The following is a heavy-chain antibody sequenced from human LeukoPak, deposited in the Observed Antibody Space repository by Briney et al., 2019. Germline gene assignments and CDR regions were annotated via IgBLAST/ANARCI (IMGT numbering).Heavy chain of an antibody. J-gene: IGHJ5*02. CDR3: ATDRGYGSGSYPYNWFDP. V-gene: IGHV1-24*01. CDR2: FDPEDGET. Sequence: APVKVSCKVSGYTLTELSMHWVRQAPGKGLEWMGGFDPEDGETIYAQKFQGRVTRTEDTSTDTAYMELSSLRSEDTAVYYCATDRGYGSGSYPYNWFDPWGQGTLVNVSS. D-gene: IGHD3-10*01. CDR1: GYTLTELS.